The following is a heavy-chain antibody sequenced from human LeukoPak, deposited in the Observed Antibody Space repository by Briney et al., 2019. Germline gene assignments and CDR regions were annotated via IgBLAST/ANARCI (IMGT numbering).Heavy chain of an antibody. CDR2: ISGSGGHT. CDR3: AKESPHYDY. J-gene: IGHJ4*02. CDR1: GFTFTSYA. Sequence: GGSLRLSCTASGFTFTSYAMTWVRQAPGKGLEWVSGISGSGGHTYNADSVEGRFTISRDNSKNTVSLQLSSLRVEDTAVYYCAKESPHYDYWGQGTLVTVSS. V-gene: IGHV3-23*01.